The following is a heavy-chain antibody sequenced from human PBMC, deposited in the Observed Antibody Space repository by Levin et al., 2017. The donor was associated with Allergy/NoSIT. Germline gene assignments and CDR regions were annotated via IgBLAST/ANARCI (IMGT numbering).Heavy chain of an antibody. CDR2: IWYDGSNK. CDR1: GFTFSSYG. D-gene: IGHD4-17*01. Sequence: LSLTCAASGFTFSSYGMHWVRQAPGKGLEWVAVIWYDGSNKYYADSVKGRFTISRDNSKNTLYLQMNSLRAEDTAVYYCARDIPYGDYGGGYFDYWGQGTLVTVSS. CDR3: ARDIPYGDYGGGYFDY. J-gene: IGHJ4*02. V-gene: IGHV3-33*01.